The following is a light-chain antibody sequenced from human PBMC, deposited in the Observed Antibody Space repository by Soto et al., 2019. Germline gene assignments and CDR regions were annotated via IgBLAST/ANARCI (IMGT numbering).Light chain of an antibody. V-gene: IGLV2-14*01. CDR3: SAYTSRSTYVV. Sequence: QSALTQPASVSGSPGQSITISCTGTSSDVGGYNYVSWYQQHPGKAPKLMIYEVSNRPSGVSNRFSGSKSGNTASLTISGLQAEDEAEYYCSAYTSRSTYVVFGGGTKLTVL. CDR2: EVS. CDR1: SSDVGGYNY. J-gene: IGLJ2*01.